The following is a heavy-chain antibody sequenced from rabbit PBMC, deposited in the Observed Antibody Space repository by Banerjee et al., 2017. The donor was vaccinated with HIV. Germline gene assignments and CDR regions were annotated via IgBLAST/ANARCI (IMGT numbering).Heavy chain of an antibody. D-gene: IGHD7-1*01. CDR3: LRRWHSTDL. CDR2: ITYGGSA. Sequence: QSLEESGGDLVKPGGSLTLTCKASGFDFSSYGVSWVRQAPGKGLEWIGYITYGGSAYYASWVKGRFTISRDNAQNTVSLQLNSLTAADTATYFCLRRWHSTDLWGPGTLVTVS. CDR1: GFDFSSYG. J-gene: IGHJ4*01. V-gene: IGHV1S28*01.